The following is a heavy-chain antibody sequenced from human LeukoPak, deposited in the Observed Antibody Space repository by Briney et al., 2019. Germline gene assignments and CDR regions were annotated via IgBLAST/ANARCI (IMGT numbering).Heavy chain of an antibody. CDR1: GFTFSSYG. CDR2: IWYDGSNK. Sequence: GRSLRLSCAASGFTFSSYGMHWVRQAPGKGLEWVAVIWYDGSNKYYADSVKGRFTISRDNSKNTLYLQMNSLRAEDTAVYYCAKTVGQWLELYYYYGMDVWGQGTTVTVSS. D-gene: IGHD6-19*01. CDR3: AKTVGQWLELYYYYGMDV. V-gene: IGHV3-33*06. J-gene: IGHJ6*02.